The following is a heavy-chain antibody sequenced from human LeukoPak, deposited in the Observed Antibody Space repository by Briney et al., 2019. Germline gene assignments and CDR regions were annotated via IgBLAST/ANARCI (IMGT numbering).Heavy chain of an antibody. CDR3: ARDSGYNVNDHDVNAFDI. V-gene: IGHV4-4*07. J-gene: IGHJ3*02. Sequence: PSETLSLTCTVSGGSISSYYWSWIRQPAGKGLEWIGRIYTSGSTNYNPSLKSRVTMSVDTSKNQFPLKLSSVTAADTAVYYCARDSGYNVNDHDVNAFDIWGQGTMVTISS. D-gene: IGHD5-24*01. CDR2: IYTSGST. CDR1: GGSISSYY.